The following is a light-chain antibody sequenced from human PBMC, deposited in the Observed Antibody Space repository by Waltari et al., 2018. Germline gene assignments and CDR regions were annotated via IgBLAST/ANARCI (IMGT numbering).Light chain of an antibody. CDR3: QQYYTTPFT. J-gene: IGKJ3*01. Sequence: IVMTQSPDSLAVSLGERATINCKSSQSVLYSSNNKNYLAWYQQKPGNPPKLLIYWAYTRESGVCERFSGSSAGTDVTLTISSLQAEDVAVYYCQQYYTTPFTFGPGTKVDIK. CDR2: WAY. CDR1: QSVLYSSNNKNY. V-gene: IGKV4-1*01.